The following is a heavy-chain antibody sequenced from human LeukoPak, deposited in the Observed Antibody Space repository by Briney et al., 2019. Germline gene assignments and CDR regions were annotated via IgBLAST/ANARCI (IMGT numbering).Heavy chain of an antibody. D-gene: IGHD1/OR15-1a*01. J-gene: IGHJ6*02. V-gene: IGHV1-18*04. CDR3: ARESVTSYYYGMDV. CDR1: GYNFISSG. Sequence: ASVKVSCKASGYNFISSGVTWVRQAPGQGLEWMGWISPYNGNTNFAQKLQGRVTMTTDTPTSTAYMELRSLTSDDTAVYYCARESVTSYYYGMDVWGQGTTVTVSS. CDR2: ISPYNGNT.